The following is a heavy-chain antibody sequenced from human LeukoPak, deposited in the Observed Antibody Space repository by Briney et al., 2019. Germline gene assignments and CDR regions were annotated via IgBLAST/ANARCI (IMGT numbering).Heavy chain of an antibody. CDR1: GYSISSGYY. J-gene: IGHJ4*02. D-gene: IGHD5-18*01. CDR3: ARGKRGYSYANDY. CDR2: IYHSGST. V-gene: IGHV4-38-2*01. Sequence: SETLSLTCAVSGYSISSGYYWGWIRQPPGKGLEWIGSIYHSGSTYYNPSLKGRVTISVDTSKNQFSLKLSSVTAADTAVYYCARGKRGYSYANDYWGQGTLVTVSS.